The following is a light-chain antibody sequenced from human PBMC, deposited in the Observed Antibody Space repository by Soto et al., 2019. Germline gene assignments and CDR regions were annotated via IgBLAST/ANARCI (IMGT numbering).Light chain of an antibody. CDR2: GAS. J-gene: IGKJ1*01. V-gene: IGKV3-20*01. Sequence: EMVLTQSPGTLSLSPGERATLSCRASQSAPNSYLAWYQQKPGQAPRLLIYGASSRATGIPDRFSGSGSGTDFTLTISRLEPEDFAVYYCQQYGSSPLWTFGQGTKVDIK. CDR3: QQYGSSPLWT. CDR1: QSAPNSY.